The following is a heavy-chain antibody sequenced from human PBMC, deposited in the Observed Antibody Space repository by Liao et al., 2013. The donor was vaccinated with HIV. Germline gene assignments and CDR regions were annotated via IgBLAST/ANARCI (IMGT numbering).Heavy chain of an antibody. J-gene: IGHJ4*02. CDR3: ARESRGVVVITTPFDS. CDR1: GGSISSSSYY. Sequence: QLQLQESGPGLVKPSETLSLTCTVSGGSISSSSYYWSWIRQPAGKGLEWIGRIYTSGSTNYNPSLKSRVTMSVDTSKNQFSLRLTSVTAADTAVYYCARESRGVVVITTPFDSWGQGTLVTVSS. CDR2: IYTSGST. D-gene: IGHD3-22*01. V-gene: IGHV4-61*02.